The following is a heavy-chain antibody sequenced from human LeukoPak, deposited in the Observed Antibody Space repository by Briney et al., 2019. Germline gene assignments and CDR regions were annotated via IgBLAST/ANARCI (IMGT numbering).Heavy chain of an antibody. CDR1: GYTFTSYG. J-gene: IGHJ6*03. CDR3: ASTRYYGSGRARYYYYYYMDV. V-gene: IGHV1-18*01. Sequence: GASVKVSCKASGYTFTSYGINWVRQAPGQGLEWMGWISAYNGDTNYAQKLQGRVTMTRDMSTSTVYMELSSLRSEDTAVYYCASTRYYGSGRARYYYYYYMDVWGKGTTVTISS. D-gene: IGHD3-10*01. CDR2: ISAYNGDT.